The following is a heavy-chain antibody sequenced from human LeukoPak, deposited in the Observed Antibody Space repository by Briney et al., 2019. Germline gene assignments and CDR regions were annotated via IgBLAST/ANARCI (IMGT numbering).Heavy chain of an antibody. D-gene: IGHD7-27*01. J-gene: IGHJ3*02. V-gene: IGHV4-59*08. CDR1: GGSISSYY. CDR2: IYYIGST. CDR3: ARPLGRGAFDI. Sequence: SETLSLTCTVSGGSISSYYWSWIRQVPGKGLEWIAYIYYIGSTDYNPSLKSRVTISVDTSKNQFSLNVSSVTAADTAVYYCARPLGRGAFDIWGQGTMVTVSS.